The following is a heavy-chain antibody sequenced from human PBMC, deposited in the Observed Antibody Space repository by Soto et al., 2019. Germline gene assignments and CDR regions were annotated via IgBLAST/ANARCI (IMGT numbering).Heavy chain of an antibody. CDR1: GGSISSGGYS. V-gene: IGHV4-30-2*01. CDR2: ISHSGST. J-gene: IGHJ4*02. CDR3: ARGVTTVTTFDY. D-gene: IGHD4-17*01. Sequence: QLQLQESGSGLVKPSQTLSLTCAVSGGSISSGGYSCNWIRQPPGKGLEWMGYISHSGSTYYNPSLKSRVTISVDRSKNQFSLKLSSVTAADTAVYYCARGVTTVTTFDYWGQGTLVTVSS.